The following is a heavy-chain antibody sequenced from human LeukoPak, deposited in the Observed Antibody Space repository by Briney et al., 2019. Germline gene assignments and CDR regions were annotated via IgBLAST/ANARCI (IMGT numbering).Heavy chain of an antibody. J-gene: IGHJ4*02. CDR3: AKAVAAVSLDY. V-gene: IGHV4-61*01. D-gene: IGHD4-23*01. CDR1: GASFNNGSHY. Sequence: SETLSLTCTVSGASFNNGSHYWSWIRQPPGTGLEWIGYFCCRGSTKYNPSLKSRVTISVDTSKNQFSLKVNSVTAADTAVYYCAKAVAAVSLDYWGPGILVTVSS. CDR2: FCCRGST.